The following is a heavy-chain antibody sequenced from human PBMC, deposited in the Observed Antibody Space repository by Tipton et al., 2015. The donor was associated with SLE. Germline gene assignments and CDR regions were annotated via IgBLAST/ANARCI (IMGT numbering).Heavy chain of an antibody. V-gene: IGHV4-39*02. CDR3: ARGLRFLEWSTEGFFDY. CDR2: IFYSGTT. Sequence: LRLSCTVSGGSINSSNYYWGWIRQPPGKGLEWIGSIFYSGTTDYNPSLKSRGSISVDTSKSHFSLKLSSVTAADTAVYYCARGLRFLEWSTEGFFDYWGQGTLVTVSS. CDR1: GGSINSSNYY. J-gene: IGHJ4*02. D-gene: IGHD3-3*01.